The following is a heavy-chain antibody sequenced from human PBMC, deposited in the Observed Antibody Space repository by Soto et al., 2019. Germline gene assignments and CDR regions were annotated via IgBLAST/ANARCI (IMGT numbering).Heavy chain of an antibody. CDR3: ARDLDTAMVPSGFDY. Sequence: QVQLVQSGAEVKKPGASVKVSCKASGYTFTSYGISWVRQAPGQGLEWMGWISAYNGNTNYAQKLQGRVTVTTDTSMSTAYMELRSLRSDDTAVYYCARDLDTAMVPSGFDYWGQGTLVTVSS. CDR2: ISAYNGNT. J-gene: IGHJ4*02. D-gene: IGHD5-18*01. CDR1: GYTFTSYG. V-gene: IGHV1-18*04.